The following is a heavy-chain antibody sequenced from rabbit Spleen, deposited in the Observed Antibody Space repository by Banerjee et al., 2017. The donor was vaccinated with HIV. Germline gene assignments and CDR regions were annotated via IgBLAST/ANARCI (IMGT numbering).Heavy chain of an antibody. V-gene: IGHV1S40*01. CDR2: IYAGSSGTT. CDR3: ARDLTGVIGWNFKL. CDR1: GFSFSSTYW. D-gene: IGHD1-1*01. Sequence: QSLEESGGGLVQPEGSLTLTCTASGFSFSSTYWMSWVRQAPGKGLEWIAYIYAGSSGTTYYASWAKGRFTISKTSSTTVTLQMTSLTAADTATYFCARDLTGVIGWNFKLWGPGTLVTVS. J-gene: IGHJ4*01.